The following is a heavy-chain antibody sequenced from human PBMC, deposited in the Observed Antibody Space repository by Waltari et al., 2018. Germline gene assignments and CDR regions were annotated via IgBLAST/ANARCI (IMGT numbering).Heavy chain of an antibody. CDR2: VSYNGAT. D-gene: IGHD5-12*01. J-gene: IGHJ3*01. Sequence: QLQLQESGPGLLKPSETLSLTCRVSVGSIITDRNYSGWIRQPPGQGLEWIVTVSYNGATYTSPTRKSQVTLARDTSKNQLSLTLGSVTATDTAVYYCATYIGASIGTAAFDVWGQGTLVSVSS. CDR3: ATYIGASIGTAAFDV. CDR1: VGSIITDRNY. V-gene: IGHV4-39*01.